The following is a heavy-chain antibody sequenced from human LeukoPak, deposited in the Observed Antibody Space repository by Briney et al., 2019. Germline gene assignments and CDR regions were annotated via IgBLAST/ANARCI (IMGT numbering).Heavy chain of an antibody. CDR1: GFTFSSYA. CDR2: ISGSGGST. J-gene: IGHJ3*02. D-gene: IGHD3-16*02. V-gene: IGHV3-23*01. Sequence: PGGSLRLSCAASGFTFSSYAMSGVRQAPGKGLEWVSAISGSGGSTYYADSVKGRFTISRDNSKNTLYLQMNSLRAEDTAVYYCAKGAGYDYVWGSYRYTGGGAFDIWGQGTMVTVSS. CDR3: AKGAGYDYVWGSYRYTGGGAFDI.